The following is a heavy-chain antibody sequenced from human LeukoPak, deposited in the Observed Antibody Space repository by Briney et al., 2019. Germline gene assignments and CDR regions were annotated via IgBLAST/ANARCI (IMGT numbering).Heavy chain of an antibody. Sequence: ASVKVSCKVSGYILTELSMHWVRQAPGKGLEWMGGFDPEDGETIYAQKFQGRVTMTEDTSTDTAYMELSSLRSEDTAVYYCATGIAAAGTSYYYGMDVWGQGTTVTVSS. CDR1: GYILTELS. CDR3: ATGIAAAGTSYYYGMDV. D-gene: IGHD6-13*01. CDR2: FDPEDGET. J-gene: IGHJ6*02. V-gene: IGHV1-24*01.